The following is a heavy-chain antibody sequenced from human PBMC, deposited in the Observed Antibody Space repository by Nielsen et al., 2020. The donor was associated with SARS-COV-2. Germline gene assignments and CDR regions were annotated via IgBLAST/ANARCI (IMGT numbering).Heavy chain of an antibody. CDR1: GGSFSGYY. J-gene: IGHJ6*03. CDR3: ARGVGDRNYDFWSGLMGGYMDV. D-gene: IGHD3-3*01. CDR2: INHSGST. Sequence: SETLSLTCAVYGGSFSGYYWSWIRQPPGKGLEWIGEINHSGSTNYNPSLKSRVTISVDTSKNQFSLKLSSVTAADTAVYYCARGVGDRNYDFWSGLMGGYMDVWGKGTTVTVSS. V-gene: IGHV4-34*01.